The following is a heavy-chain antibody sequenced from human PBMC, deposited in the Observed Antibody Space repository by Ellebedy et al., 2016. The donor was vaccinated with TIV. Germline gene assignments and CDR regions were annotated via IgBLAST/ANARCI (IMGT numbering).Heavy chain of an antibody. D-gene: IGHD3-3*02. CDR2: IYSGGST. J-gene: IGHJ6*02. CDR3: ARAFHYYYGMDV. V-gene: IGHV3-53*04. Sequence: ETLSLTCAASGFTVSSNYMSWVRQAPGKGLEWVSVIYSGGSTYYADSVKGRFTISRHNSKNTLYLQMNSLRAEDTAVYYCARAFHYYYGMDVWGQGTTVTVSS. CDR1: GFTVSSNY.